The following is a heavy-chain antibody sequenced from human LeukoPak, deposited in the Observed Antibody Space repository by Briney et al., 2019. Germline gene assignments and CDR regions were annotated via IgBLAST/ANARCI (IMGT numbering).Heavy chain of an antibody. D-gene: IGHD7-27*01. V-gene: IGHV1-2*02. CDR2: ISPHSVFT. CDR1: GYTLTGHY. J-gene: IGHJ3*02. CDR3: ARQTGDDALDI. Sequence: ASVKVSCKASGYTLTGHYIHWVRQAPGQGLEWMGWISPHSVFTMYPQRFQGRVTMTTDTSISTAFLEVRRLRSDDTAAYYCARQTGDDALDIWGQGTMITVYS.